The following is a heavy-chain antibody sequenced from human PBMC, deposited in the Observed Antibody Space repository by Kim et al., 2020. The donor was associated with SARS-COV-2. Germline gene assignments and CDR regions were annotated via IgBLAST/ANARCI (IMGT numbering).Heavy chain of an antibody. V-gene: IGHV4-39*01. Sequence: SETLSLTCTVSGGSISSSSYYWGWIRQPPGKGLEWIGSIYYSGSTYYNPSLKSRVTISVDTSKNQFSLKLSSVTAADTAVYYCARHRVGGYEESGFHFDYWGQGTLVTVSS. D-gene: IGHD5-12*01. CDR1: GGSISSSSYY. CDR2: IYYSGST. CDR3: ARHRVGGYEESGFHFDY. J-gene: IGHJ4*02.